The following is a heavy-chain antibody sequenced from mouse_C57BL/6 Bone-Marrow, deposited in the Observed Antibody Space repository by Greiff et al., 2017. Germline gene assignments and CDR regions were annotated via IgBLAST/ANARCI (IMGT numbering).Heavy chain of an antibody. CDR1: GFTFSNYW. Sequence: EVHLVESGGGLVQPGGSMKLSCVASGFTFSNYWMNWVRQSPEKGLEWVAQIRLKSDNYATHYAESVKGRFTISRDDSKSSVYLQMNNLRAEDTGIYYCTEGDYGSSYPYYYAMDYWGQGTSVTVSS. D-gene: IGHD1-1*01. V-gene: IGHV6-3*01. J-gene: IGHJ4*01. CDR3: TEGDYGSSYPYYYAMDY. CDR2: IRLKSDNYAT.